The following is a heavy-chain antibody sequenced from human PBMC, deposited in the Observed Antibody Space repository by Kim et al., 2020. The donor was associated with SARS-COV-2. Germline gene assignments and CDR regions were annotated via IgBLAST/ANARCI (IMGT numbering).Heavy chain of an antibody. CDR3: ARLQTSHYYYGMDV. Sequence: SETLSLTCTVSGGSISSSSYYWGWIRQPPGKGLEWIGSSYYSGSSYYNPFLKSRVTISVDTTKNQFSLKLSAVTAADTAVYYCARLQTSHYYYGMDVWGQGTTVTVSS. CDR2: SYYSGSS. CDR1: GGSISSSSYY. V-gene: IGHV4-39*01. D-gene: IGHD1-1*01. J-gene: IGHJ6*02.